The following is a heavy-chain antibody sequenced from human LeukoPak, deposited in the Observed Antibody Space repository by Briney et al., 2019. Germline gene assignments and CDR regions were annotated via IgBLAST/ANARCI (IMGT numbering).Heavy chain of an antibody. V-gene: IGHV4-61*01. CDR2: MYYSGTT. Sequence: SETLSLTCTVSGGSVSSGSYYWSWIRQPPGKGLEWIGYMYYSGTTNYTPSLKSRVTISVDTSKNQFSLKLSSVTAADTAVYYCARAIARAYGSGSYYNYYYYGMDVWGQGTTVTVSS. J-gene: IGHJ6*02. D-gene: IGHD3-10*01. CDR3: ARAIARAYGSGSYYNYYYYGMDV. CDR1: GGSVSSGSYY.